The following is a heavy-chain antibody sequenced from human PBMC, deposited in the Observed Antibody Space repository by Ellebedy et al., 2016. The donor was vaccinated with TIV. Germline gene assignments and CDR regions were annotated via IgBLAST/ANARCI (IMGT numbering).Heavy chain of an antibody. J-gene: IGHJ4*02. CDR1: GFTFDDHG. V-gene: IGHV3-9*01. CDR3: TRAYSSSWSGFFDS. CDR2: ISWNGGKV. Sequence: GGSLRLSXAASGFTFDDHGMQWVRQAPGKGLEWVASISWNGGKVDYADSVKGRFTISRDNAKNSLYLQMNSLRGDDSALYYCTRAYSSSWSGFFDSWGQGTLVTVSS. D-gene: IGHD6-6*01.